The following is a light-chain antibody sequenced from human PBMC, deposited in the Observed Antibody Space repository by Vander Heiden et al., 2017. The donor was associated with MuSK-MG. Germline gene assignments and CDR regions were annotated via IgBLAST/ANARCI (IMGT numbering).Light chain of an antibody. Sequence: VMSQSPLSLPVSPGEQASISCRSSQSLLHSNGYNYLDWYLQKPGQSPQLLLYLGSNRASGVPERFSGSGSGTAFTLKISSVEAEDVLVDYCMQALQTSPITFGQGTRLEIK. J-gene: IGKJ5*01. CDR1: QSLLHSNGYNY. CDR3: MQALQTSPIT. CDR2: LGS. V-gene: IGKV2-28*01.